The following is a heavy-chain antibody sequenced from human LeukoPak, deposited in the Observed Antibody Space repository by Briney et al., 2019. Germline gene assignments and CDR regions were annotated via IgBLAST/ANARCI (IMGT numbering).Heavy chain of an antibody. CDR3: LYVVLWFGETLDY. D-gene: IGHD3-10*01. CDR2: IYYSGST. CDR1: GGSISSGDYY. Sequence: KTSETLSLTCTVSGGSISSGDYYWSWIRQPPGKGLEWIGYIYYSGSTYYNPSLKSRVTISVDTSKNQFSLKLSSVTAADTAVYYCLYVVLWFGETLDYWGQGTLVTVSS. J-gene: IGHJ4*02. V-gene: IGHV4-30-4*03.